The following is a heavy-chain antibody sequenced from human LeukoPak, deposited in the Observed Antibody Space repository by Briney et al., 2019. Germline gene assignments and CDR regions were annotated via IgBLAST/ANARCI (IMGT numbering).Heavy chain of an antibody. CDR3: ARALRYYDILTGFDY. CDR2: MNPNSGNT. V-gene: IGHV1-8*03. D-gene: IGHD3-9*01. CDR1: GYTFTSYD. Sequence: ASVKVSCKAFGYTFTSYDINWVRQATGQGLEWMGWMNPNSGNTGYAQKFQGRVTITRNTSISTAYMELSSLRSEDTAVYYCARALRYYDILTGFDYWGQGTLVTVSS. J-gene: IGHJ4*02.